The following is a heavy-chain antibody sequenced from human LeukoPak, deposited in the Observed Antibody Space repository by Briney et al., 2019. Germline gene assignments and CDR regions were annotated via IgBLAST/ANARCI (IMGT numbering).Heavy chain of an antibody. CDR3: ARGFGDSKKLTYYYDSSGYYYGAFDI. CDR1: GFTFSNYA. D-gene: IGHD3-22*01. J-gene: IGHJ3*02. Sequence: PGGSLRLSCAASGFTFSNYAMSWVRQAPGKGLEWVSAISGSAGSTYYADSVKGQFTISRDNSKNTLYLEMNSLRAEDTAVYYCARGFGDSKKLTYYYDSSGYYYGAFDIWGQGTMVTVSS. CDR2: ISGSAGST. V-gene: IGHV3-23*01.